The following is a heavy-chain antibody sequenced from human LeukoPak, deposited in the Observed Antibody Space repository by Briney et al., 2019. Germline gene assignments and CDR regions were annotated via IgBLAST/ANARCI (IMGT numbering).Heavy chain of an antibody. Sequence: GGSLRLSCAASGFTFSSYAMHWVRQAPGKGLEWVAVISYDGSNKYYADSVKGRFTISRDKSKNTLYLQMNSLRAEDTAVYYCASLYGSGSYLISYYYYGMDVWGQGTTVTVSS. CDR2: ISYDGSNK. J-gene: IGHJ6*02. CDR1: GFTFSSYA. CDR3: ASLYGSGSYLISYYYYGMDV. D-gene: IGHD3-10*01. V-gene: IGHV3-30-3*01.